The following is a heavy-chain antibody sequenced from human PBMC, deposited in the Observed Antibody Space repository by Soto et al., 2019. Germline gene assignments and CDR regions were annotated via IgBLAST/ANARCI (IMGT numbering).Heavy chain of an antibody. CDR2: INAGNGNT. V-gene: IGHV1-3*01. J-gene: IGHJ4*02. CDR3: ARDQNWNYVGTLDY. Sequence: QVQLVQSGAEVKKPGASVKVSCKASGYTFTSYAMHWVRQAPGQRLEWMGWINAGNGNTKYSQKFQGRVTITRDTSASTAYMELSSLRSEDTAVYYCARDQNWNYVGTLDYWGLGTLVTVSS. D-gene: IGHD1-7*01. CDR1: GYTFTSYA.